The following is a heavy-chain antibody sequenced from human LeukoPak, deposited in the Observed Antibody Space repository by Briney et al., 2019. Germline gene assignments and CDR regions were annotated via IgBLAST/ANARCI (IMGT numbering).Heavy chain of an antibody. J-gene: IGHJ4*02. CDR1: GFTFSSYA. D-gene: IGHD3-3*01. CDR3: AKAILEWLLAYFDY. Sequence: GGSLRLSCAASGFTFSSYAMSWVRQAPGKGLEWVSAISGSSGSTYYADSVKGRFTISRDNSKNTLYLQMNSLRAEDTAVYYCAKAILEWLLAYFDYWGQGTLVTVSS. V-gene: IGHV3-23*01. CDR2: ISGSSGST.